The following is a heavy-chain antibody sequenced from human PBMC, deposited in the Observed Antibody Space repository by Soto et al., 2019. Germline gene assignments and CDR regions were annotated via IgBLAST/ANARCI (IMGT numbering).Heavy chain of an antibody. CDR1: GFTFSSYA. J-gene: IGHJ3*02. Sequence: GGSLRLSCAASGFTFSSYAMSWVRQAPGKGLEWVSAISGSGGSTYYADSVKGRFTISRDNSKNTLYLQMNSLRAEDTAVYYCAERAGGYQKGDAFDIWAKGTRVPVSS. V-gene: IGHV3-23*01. D-gene: IGHD3-22*01. CDR3: AERAGGYQKGDAFDI. CDR2: ISGSGGST.